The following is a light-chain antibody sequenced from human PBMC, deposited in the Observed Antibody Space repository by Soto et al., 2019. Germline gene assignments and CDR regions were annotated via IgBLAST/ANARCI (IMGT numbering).Light chain of an antibody. J-gene: IGKJ4*01. CDR2: DTS. CDR1: QSVSSY. V-gene: IGKV3-11*01. CDR3: QQRSNWPPLT. Sequence: EIVLTQSPATLSLSPGETATLSCRASQSVSSYLAWYQQKPGQATRLLIYDTSNRATGIPARFSGSGSGTDFTLTISSLEPEDFAVYYCQQRSNWPPLTFGGGTKVEIK.